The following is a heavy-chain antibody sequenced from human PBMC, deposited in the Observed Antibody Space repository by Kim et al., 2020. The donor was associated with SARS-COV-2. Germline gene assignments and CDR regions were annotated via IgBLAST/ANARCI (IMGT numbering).Heavy chain of an antibody. CDR2: SQWYN. Sequence: SQWYNDYSPSVKGRITISPDTSKNHFSPQLNSVSPEDTAVYYCARGYAFDIWGPGTLVTVSS. V-gene: IGHV6-1*01. CDR3: ARGYAFDI. J-gene: IGHJ3*02.